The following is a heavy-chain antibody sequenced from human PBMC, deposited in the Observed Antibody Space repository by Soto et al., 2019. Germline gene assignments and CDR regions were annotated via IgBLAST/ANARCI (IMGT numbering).Heavy chain of an antibody. CDR1: GGSISSGGYY. D-gene: IGHD3-10*01. Sequence: PSETLSLTCTVSGGSISSGGYYWTWIRQHPGKGLEWIGYIYYSGTTYYNPSLRSRVTISLDTSKSQFSLKLSSVTAADTAVYYCAREGYNYNGMDVWGQGTTVTVSS. CDR3: AREGYNYNGMDV. CDR2: IYYSGTT. J-gene: IGHJ6*02. V-gene: IGHV4-31*03.